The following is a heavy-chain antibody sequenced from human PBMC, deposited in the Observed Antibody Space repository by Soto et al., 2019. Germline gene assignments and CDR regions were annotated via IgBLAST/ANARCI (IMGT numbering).Heavy chain of an antibody. CDR3: AREKPYSSSWYHDY. CDR2: INHSGST. Sequence: QVQLQQWGAGLLKPSETLSLTCAVYGGSFSGYYWSWIRQPPGKGLEWIGEINHSGSTNYNPSLKSRVTISVDTSKNQFSLKLSSVTAADTAVYYCAREKPYSSSWYHDYWCQGTLVTVSS. V-gene: IGHV4-34*01. D-gene: IGHD6-13*01. CDR1: GGSFSGYY. J-gene: IGHJ4*02.